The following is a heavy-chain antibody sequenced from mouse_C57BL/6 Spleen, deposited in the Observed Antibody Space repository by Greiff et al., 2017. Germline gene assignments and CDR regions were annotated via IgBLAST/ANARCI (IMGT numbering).Heavy chain of an antibody. D-gene: IGHD2-4*01. CDR1: GYTFTSYW. V-gene: IGHV1-55*01. Sequence: QVQLQQPGAELVKPGASVKMSCKASGYTFTSYWITWVKQRPGQGLEWIGDIYPGSGSTNYNEKFKSKATLTVDKSSSTAYMQLSSLTSEDSAVYYCARKMGDYDVGAIDYWGQGTSVTVSS. J-gene: IGHJ4*01. CDR2: IYPGSGST. CDR3: ARKMGDYDVGAIDY.